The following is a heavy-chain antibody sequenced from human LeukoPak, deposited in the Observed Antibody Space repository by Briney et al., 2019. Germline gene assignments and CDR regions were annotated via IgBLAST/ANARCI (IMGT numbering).Heavy chain of an antibody. J-gene: IGHJ4*02. CDR3: ARAVPNSGLDY. V-gene: IGHV3-74*01. D-gene: IGHD1-1*01. CDR1: GFTFSSYD. Sequence: GRSLRLSCAASGFTFSSYDMHWVRQAPGKGLVWVSRISSDGSSTAYADSVKGRFTISRDTAKNTLYLQMNSLRDEDTAVYYCARAVPNSGLDYWGQGTLVTISS. CDR2: ISSDGSST.